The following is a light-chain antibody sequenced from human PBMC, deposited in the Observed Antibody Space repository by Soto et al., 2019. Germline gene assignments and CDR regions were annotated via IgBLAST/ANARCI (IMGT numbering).Light chain of an antibody. CDR1: QTVSSSY. J-gene: IGKJ2*01. CDR2: GAS. Sequence: DIVLTQSPGTLSLSPGERATLSCRASQTVSSSYLAWYQQKPGQAPRLLIYGASSRATGIPDRFSGSGSGTDFTLTISRLEPGDFAVYYCQQYDSSSYMFGQGTKLEIK. V-gene: IGKV3-20*01. CDR3: QQYDSSSYM.